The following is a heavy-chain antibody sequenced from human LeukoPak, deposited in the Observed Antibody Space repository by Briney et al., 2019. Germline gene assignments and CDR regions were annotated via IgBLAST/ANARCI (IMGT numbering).Heavy chain of an antibody. D-gene: IGHD5-18*01. CDR2: INHSGST. Sequence: SETLSLTCAVYGGSFSGYYWSWIRQPPGKGLEWIGEINHSGSTNYNPSLKSRVTISVDTSKNRFSLKLSSVTAADTAVYYCARDKSGYSYGLRLDVWGKGTTVTVSS. J-gene: IGHJ6*03. V-gene: IGHV4-34*01. CDR1: GGSFSGYY. CDR3: ARDKSGYSYGLRLDV.